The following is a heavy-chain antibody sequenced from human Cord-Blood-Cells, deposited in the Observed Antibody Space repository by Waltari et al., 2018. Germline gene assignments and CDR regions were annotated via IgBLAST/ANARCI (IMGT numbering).Heavy chain of an antibody. Sequence: QVQLVQSGAEVKKPGASVKVSCKASGYTFTSYAMLWVRQGPGQWLEWMGWINAGNGNTKYSQKFQGRVTITRDTSASTAYMELSSLRSEDTAVYYCASLLTGSKAHDAFDIWGQGTMVTVSS. CDR1: GYTFTSYA. CDR2: INAGNGNT. CDR3: ASLLTGSKAHDAFDI. D-gene: IGHD1-20*01. V-gene: IGHV1-3*01. J-gene: IGHJ3*02.